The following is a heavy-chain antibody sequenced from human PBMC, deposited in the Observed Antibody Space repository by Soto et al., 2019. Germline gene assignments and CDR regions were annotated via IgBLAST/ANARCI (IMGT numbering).Heavy chain of an antibody. J-gene: IGHJ6*02. Sequence: VKVSCKASGGTFSSYAISWVRQAPGQGLEWMGGIIPIFGTANYAQKFQGRVTITADESTSTAYMELSSLRSEDTAVYYCARMYYYDSSGQYYYYGMDVWGQGTTVTVSS. CDR3: ARMYYYDSSGQYYYYGMDV. D-gene: IGHD3-22*01. CDR2: IIPIFGTA. V-gene: IGHV1-69*13. CDR1: GGTFSSYA.